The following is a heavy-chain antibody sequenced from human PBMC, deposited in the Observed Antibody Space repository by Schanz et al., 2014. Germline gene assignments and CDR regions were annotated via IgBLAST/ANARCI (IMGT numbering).Heavy chain of an antibody. CDR1: GFSLNTYG. CDR3: ARPRFDYGEVDY. Sequence: QAQLMESGGGVVQPGTSLILSCSVSGFSLNTYGIHWFRQPAGKGLERVAVIWNNGVTKYYADSVRGRFTISRDRFQNTLYLRMSSLRAEDTAVYYCARPRFDYGEVDYWGQGTLVNDSS. J-gene: IGHJ4*02. D-gene: IGHD4-17*01. V-gene: IGHV3-33*01. CDR2: IWNNGVTK.